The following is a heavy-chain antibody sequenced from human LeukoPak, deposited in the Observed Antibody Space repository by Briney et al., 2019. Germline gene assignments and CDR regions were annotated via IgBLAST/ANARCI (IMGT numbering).Heavy chain of an antibody. CDR1: GGSLIHYY. D-gene: IGHD1-26*01. V-gene: IGHV4-59*01. J-gene: IGHJ4*02. CDR3: ARVDSGTYYMPFDY. Sequence: SETLSLTCTVSGGSLIHYYWGWIRQPPGKGLEWIGYIYHSGSTNYNPPLKGRATISVDTSKNQISLRLSSVTAADTAVYYCARVDSGTYYMPFDYWGQGSLVTVSS. CDR2: IYHSGST.